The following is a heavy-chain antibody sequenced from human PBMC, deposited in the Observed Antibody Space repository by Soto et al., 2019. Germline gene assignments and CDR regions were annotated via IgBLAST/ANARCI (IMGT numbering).Heavy chain of an antibody. CDR1: GGSLSGYY. CDR3: AREGSHYYYYYYMDV. V-gene: IGHV4-34*01. J-gene: IGHJ6*03. Sequence: SXTLSLTCAVYGGSLSGYYWSWIRQPPVKGLEWIGEINHSGSTNYNPSLKSRVTISVDTSKNQFSLKLSSVTAADTAVYYCAREGSHYYYYYYMDVWGKGTTVTVSS. D-gene: IGHD6-13*01. CDR2: INHSGST.